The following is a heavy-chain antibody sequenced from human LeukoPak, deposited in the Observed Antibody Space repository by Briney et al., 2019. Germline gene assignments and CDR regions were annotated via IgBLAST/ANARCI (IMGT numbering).Heavy chain of an antibody. CDR3: ARGLQYYYDSSGYYPFDY. V-gene: IGHV4-39*07. CDR1: GGSISSSSDY. J-gene: IGHJ4*02. Sequence: SEILSLTCTVSGGSISSSSDYWGWIRQPPGKGLEWIGSIYYSGSTYYNPSLKSRVTISVDTSKNQFSLKLSSVTAADTAVYYCARGLQYYYDSSGYYPFDYWGQGTLVTVSS. D-gene: IGHD3-22*01. CDR2: IYYSGST.